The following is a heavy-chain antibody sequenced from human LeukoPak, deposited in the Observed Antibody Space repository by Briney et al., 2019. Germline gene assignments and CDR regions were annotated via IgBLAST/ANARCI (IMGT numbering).Heavy chain of an antibody. D-gene: IGHD3-22*01. V-gene: IGHV3-48*03. CDR2: ISSSGNAI. Sequence: GGSLRLSCAVSGLTFTTYEMSWVRQAPGKGLEWVAYISSSGNAIFYSDSVKGRFTISRDNAKNSLHLQMNNLRAEDTAVYYCARGGGRGDYNERYYFDYWGQGTLVTVSS. CDR3: ARGGGRGDYNERYYFDY. CDR1: GLTFTTYE. J-gene: IGHJ4*02.